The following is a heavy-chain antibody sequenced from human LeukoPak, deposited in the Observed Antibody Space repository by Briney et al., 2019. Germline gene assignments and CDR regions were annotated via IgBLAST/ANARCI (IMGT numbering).Heavy chain of an antibody. CDR2: ISWNSGSI. CDR3: AKDISPTTMVRGANAFDI. V-gene: IGHV3-9*01. Sequence: GGSLRLSCAASGFTFDDYAMHWARQAPGKGLEWVSGISWNSGSIGYADSVKGRFTISRANAKNSLYLQMNSMRAEDTPLYYCAKDISPTTMVRGANAFDIWCQGTMVTVSS. CDR1: GFTFDDYA. D-gene: IGHD3-10*01. J-gene: IGHJ3*02.